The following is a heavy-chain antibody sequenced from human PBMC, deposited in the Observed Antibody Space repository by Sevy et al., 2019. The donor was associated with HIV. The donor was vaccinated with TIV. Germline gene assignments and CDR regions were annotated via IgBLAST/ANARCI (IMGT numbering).Heavy chain of an antibody. CDR3: ARDVVVVTAIRDYYYYGMDV. V-gene: IGHV1-18*01. CDR2: ISAYNGNT. J-gene: IGHJ6*02. Sequence: ASVKVSCKASGYTFTSYGISWVRQAPGQGLVWMGWISAYNGNTNYAQKLQGRVTMTTDTSTSTAYMELRSLRSDDTAVYYCARDVVVVTAIRDYYYYGMDVWGQGTTVTVSS. CDR1: GYTFTSYG. D-gene: IGHD2-21*02.